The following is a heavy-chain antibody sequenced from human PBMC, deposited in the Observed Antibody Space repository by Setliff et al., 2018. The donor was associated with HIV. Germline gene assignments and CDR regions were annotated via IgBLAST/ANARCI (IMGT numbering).Heavy chain of an antibody. CDR2: INHSGST. CDR1: GGSFNGYS. CDR3: ARDRMPMASWVPDK. J-gene: IGHJ4*02. D-gene: IGHD2-2*01. Sequence: PSETLSLTCAVYGGSFNGYSWTWIRQSPGKGLEWIGGINHSGSTNYNPSLKSRVTISVDTSKSQFSLRLNSVTATDTALYYCARDRMPMASWVPDKWGQGTLVTVSS. V-gene: IGHV4-34*01.